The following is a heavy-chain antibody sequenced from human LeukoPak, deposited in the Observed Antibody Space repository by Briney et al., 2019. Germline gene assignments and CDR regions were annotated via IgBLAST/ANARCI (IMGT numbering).Heavy chain of an antibody. CDR1: GFTFSSYA. V-gene: IGHV3-23*01. Sequence: GRSLRLSCAASGFTFSSYAMTWVRQAPGKGLEWVSTITGSGGYTYYADSVKGRFTISRDNSKNTLYLQMNGLRAEDTAIYYCAKDYRGGDNHWGQGTLVTVSS. J-gene: IGHJ4*02. CDR3: AKDYRGGDNH. D-gene: IGHD2-21*02. CDR2: ITGSGGYT.